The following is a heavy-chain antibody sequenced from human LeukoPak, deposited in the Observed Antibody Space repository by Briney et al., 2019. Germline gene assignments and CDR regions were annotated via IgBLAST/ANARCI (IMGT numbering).Heavy chain of an antibody. J-gene: IGHJ4*02. CDR1: GFTFSNYW. V-gene: IGHV3-7*01. D-gene: IGHD2-2*01. CDR3: ARALDSSSSRYQAFEE. Sequence: RSLRLSCSASGFTFSNYWMSWVRQAPGKGLEWVANIKQDESEKYYVDSVKGRFTISRDNAKSSLYLQMNSLRAEDTAVYYCARALDSSSSRYQAFEEWGQGTLVTVSS. CDR2: IKQDESEK.